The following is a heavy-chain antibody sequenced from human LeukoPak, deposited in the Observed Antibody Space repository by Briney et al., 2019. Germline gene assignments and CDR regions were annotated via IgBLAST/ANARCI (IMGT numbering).Heavy chain of an antibody. Sequence: GESPKISCNASGYSFTAYWIGWVRQMPGKGLEWMGIIYPGDSDTRYSPSFQGQVTISVDKSISTAYLQWSSLKASDTAMYYCARLDYDSSGSYFDYWGQGTLVTVSS. J-gene: IGHJ4*02. V-gene: IGHV5-51*01. CDR1: GYSFTAYW. CDR3: ARLDYDSSGSYFDY. CDR2: IYPGDSDT. D-gene: IGHD3-22*01.